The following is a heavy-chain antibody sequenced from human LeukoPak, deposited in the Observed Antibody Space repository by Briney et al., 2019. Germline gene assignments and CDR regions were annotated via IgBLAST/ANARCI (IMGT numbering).Heavy chain of an antibody. CDR1: GYIFYNNW. CDR3: ARVESGRYLRAFDI. J-gene: IGHJ3*02. D-gene: IGHD1-26*01. CDR2: IYPGDSDP. Sequence: GESLKISCKASGYIFYNNWIGWVRQMPGEGLEWMGIIYPGDSDPRYSPSFQGQVTISADKSITTAYLQWSSLKASDTAMYYCARVESGRYLRAFDIWGHRTMDPVSS. V-gene: IGHV5-51*01.